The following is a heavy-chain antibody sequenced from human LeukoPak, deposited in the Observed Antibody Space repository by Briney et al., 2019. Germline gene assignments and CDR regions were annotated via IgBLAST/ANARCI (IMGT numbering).Heavy chain of an antibody. V-gene: IGHV4-30-2*01. Sequence: SETLSLTCTVSGGSISSGGYYWSWIRQPPGKGLEWIGYIYHSGSTYYNPSLKSRVTISVDRSKNQFSLKLSSVTAADTAVYYCARVIGAQKSSGYYSYYFDYWGQGTLVTVSS. D-gene: IGHD3-22*01. CDR2: IYHSGST. J-gene: IGHJ4*02. CDR1: GGSISSGGYY. CDR3: ARVIGAQKSSGYYSYYFDY.